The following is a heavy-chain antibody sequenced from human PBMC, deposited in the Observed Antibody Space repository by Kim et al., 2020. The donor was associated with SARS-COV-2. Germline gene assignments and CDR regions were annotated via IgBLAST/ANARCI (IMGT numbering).Heavy chain of an antibody. V-gene: IGHV4-59*08. D-gene: IGHD6-19*01. CDR1: GGSISSYY. CDR2: IYYSGST. CDR3: ARHGPDGSGSYFQY. Sequence: SETLSLTCTVSGGSISSYYWSWIRQPPGKGLEWIGYIYYSGSTNHNPSLTSRVTLSVDTSKNQFSLKLSSVTAADTAVYYCARHGPDGSGSYFQYWGQGTLVTVSS. J-gene: IGHJ4*02.